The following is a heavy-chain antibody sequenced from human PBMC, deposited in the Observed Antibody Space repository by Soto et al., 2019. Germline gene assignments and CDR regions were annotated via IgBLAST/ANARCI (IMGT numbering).Heavy chain of an antibody. Sequence: EVQLLESGGDLVQPGGSLRLSCAASGFTISNIWMHWVRQVPGKGLVSVSRIKRDGSTTDYADSVKGRFTVSRDNAKNRLYLQMNGLRAEDTAVYYCASGLIMGTNYWGPGTLVTVSS. J-gene: IGHJ4*02. D-gene: IGHD2-8*01. CDR2: IKRDGSTT. CDR1: GFTISNIW. V-gene: IGHV3-74*01. CDR3: ASGLIMGTNY.